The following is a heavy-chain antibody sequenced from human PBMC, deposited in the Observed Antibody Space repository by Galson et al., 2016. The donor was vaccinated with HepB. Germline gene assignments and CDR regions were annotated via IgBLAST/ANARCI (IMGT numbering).Heavy chain of an antibody. CDR3: ARDFCSGGSCSPPLGY. J-gene: IGHJ4*02. CDR2: INTSKGNT. V-gene: IGHV1-18*01. Sequence: SVKVSCKASGYTFTRYVISWVRQAPGQGLEWMGWINTSKGNTYYAQKFQGRVSMTTDPSTSTAHMELTSLKSDDTAVYYCARDFCSGGSCSPPLGYWGQGTLVTVSS. CDR1: GYTFTRYV. D-gene: IGHD2-15*01.